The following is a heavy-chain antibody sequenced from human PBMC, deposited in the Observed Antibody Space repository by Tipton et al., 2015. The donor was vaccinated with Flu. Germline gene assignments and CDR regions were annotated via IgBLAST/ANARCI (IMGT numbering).Heavy chain of an antibody. Sequence: QLVQSGGGLIQPGGSLRLSCAASGFTVSSNYMSWVCQAPGKGLEWVSVIYSDGSTYYVDSVKGRFTVSRDNSKNMLSLQMNSLRAEYTAVYYCARGQGANPWGQGTLVTVSS. CDR3: ARGQGANP. V-gene: IGHV3-53*01. J-gene: IGHJ5*02. CDR1: GFTVSSNY. CDR2: IYSDGST.